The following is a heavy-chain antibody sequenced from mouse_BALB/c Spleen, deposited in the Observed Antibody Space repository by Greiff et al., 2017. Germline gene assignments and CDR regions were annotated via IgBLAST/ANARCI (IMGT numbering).Heavy chain of an antibody. CDR2: IDPANGNT. D-gene: IGHD1-1*01. Sequence: VQLQQSGAELVKPGASVKLSCTASGFNIKDTYMHWVKQRPEQGLEWIGRIDPANGNTKYDPKFQGKATITAATSSNTAYLQLSSLTSEDTAVYYCARSGYGSSYGYFDVWGAGTTVTVSS. CDR3: ARSGYGSSYGYFDV. J-gene: IGHJ1*01. V-gene: IGHV14-3*02. CDR1: GFNIKDTY.